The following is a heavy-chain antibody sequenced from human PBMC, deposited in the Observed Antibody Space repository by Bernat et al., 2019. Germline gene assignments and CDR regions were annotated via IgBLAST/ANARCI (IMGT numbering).Heavy chain of an antibody. J-gene: IGHJ4*02. Sequence: QVQLIQSGAEVKKPGASVRVSCKASGYTFSTYGITWVRQAPGQGLEWMGWISAKNGNTNYAQNLQGRVTTTTDTSASIAYMELGSLRSDDTAVYYCARAGAEVTTHFDRWGQGTLVTVSS. V-gene: IGHV1-18*01. CDR2: ISAKNGNT. D-gene: IGHD4-17*01. CDR3: ARAGAEVTTHFDR. CDR1: GYTFSTYG.